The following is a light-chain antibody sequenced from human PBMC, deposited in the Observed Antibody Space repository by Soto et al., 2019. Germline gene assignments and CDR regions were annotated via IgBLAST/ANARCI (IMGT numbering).Light chain of an antibody. J-gene: IGKJ2*01. CDR1: QSVTSY. CDR2: DPS. V-gene: IGKV3-11*01. Sequence: EIVLTQSPATLSLSPGERATLSCRASQSVTSYLVWYQQKPGQAPRLLISDPSYRAAGIPARFSGSGSGTDFTLTSSSLEPEDVAVYYCQQRSSWPPEYTFGQGTKLEIK. CDR3: QQRSSWPPEYT.